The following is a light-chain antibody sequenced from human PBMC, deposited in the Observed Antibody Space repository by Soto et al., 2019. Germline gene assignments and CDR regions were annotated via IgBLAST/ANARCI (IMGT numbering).Light chain of an antibody. CDR2: AAS. Sequence: DIQMTQSQSSLSASVGDRVTITCRASQSISSYLNWYQQKPGKAPKLLIYAASSLQSGVPSRFSGSGSGTEFTLTISSLQPDDFATYYCQQYNSYWTFGQGTKADIK. CDR3: QQYNSYWT. CDR1: QSISSY. V-gene: IGKV1-39*01. J-gene: IGKJ1*01.